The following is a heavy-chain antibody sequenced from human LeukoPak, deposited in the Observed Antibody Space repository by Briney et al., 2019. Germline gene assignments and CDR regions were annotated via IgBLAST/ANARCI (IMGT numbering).Heavy chain of an antibody. V-gene: IGHV3-30*03. CDR3: ARDSGRGVANAFDI. J-gene: IGHJ3*02. CDR2: ISYDGSNK. Sequence: GRSLRLSCAASGFTFSSYGMHWVRQAPGKGLEWVAVISYDGSNKYYADSVKGRFTISRDNAKNSLYLQMNSLRAEDTAVYYCARDSGRGVANAFDIWGQGTMVTVSS. CDR1: GFTFSSYG. D-gene: IGHD3-10*01.